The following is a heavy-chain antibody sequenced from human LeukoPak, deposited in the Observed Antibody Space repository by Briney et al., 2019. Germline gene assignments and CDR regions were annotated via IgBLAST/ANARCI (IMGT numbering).Heavy chain of an antibody. V-gene: IGHV3-23*01. CDR1: GFTFSSYA. D-gene: IGHD6-13*01. Sequence: GGSLRLSCAASGFTFSSYAMSWVRQAPGKGREWVSAISGSGGSTYYADSVKGRFTISRDNSKNPLYLQMNSLRAEDPAVYYCAKGLPGYSSSWYYFDYWGQGTLVTVSS. CDR3: AKGLPGYSSSWYYFDY. CDR2: ISGSGGST. J-gene: IGHJ4*02.